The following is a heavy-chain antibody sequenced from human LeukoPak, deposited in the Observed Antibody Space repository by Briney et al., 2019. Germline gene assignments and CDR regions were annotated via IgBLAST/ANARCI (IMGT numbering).Heavy chain of an antibody. Sequence: GGSLRLSCAASGFTFSSYVMHWVRQAPGKGLEWVAVISYDGSNKYYADSVKGRFTISRDNSKSTLSLQMNSLRAEDTAIYYCATYRQVLLPFESWGQGTLVTVSS. D-gene: IGHD2-8*02. CDR3: ATYRQVLLPFES. V-gene: IGHV3-30*04. CDR1: GFTFSSYV. J-gene: IGHJ4*02. CDR2: ISYDGSNK.